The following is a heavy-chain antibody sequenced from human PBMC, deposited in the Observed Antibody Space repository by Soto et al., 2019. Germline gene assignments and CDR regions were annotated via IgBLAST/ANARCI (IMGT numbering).Heavy chain of an antibody. CDR1: RGFINSGGFY. V-gene: IGHV4-31*02. Sequence: PSETLSRTWSVARGFINSGGFYYSWIRQPPGEGLEWLGYIFHSGSTLYTPSLRGRLTLSAATSRNQLSLHLTSVTAADTAVYYCVRGGIAGQWFDPWGQGILVNVS. D-gene: IGHD2-21*01. J-gene: IGHJ5*02. CDR2: IFHSGST. CDR3: VRGGIAGQWFDP.